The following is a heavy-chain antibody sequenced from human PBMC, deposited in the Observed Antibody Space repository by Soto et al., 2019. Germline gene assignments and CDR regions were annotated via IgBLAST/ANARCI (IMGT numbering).Heavy chain of an antibody. V-gene: IGHV3-74*01. CDR2: ISTDASST. Sequence: EVQLVESGGGLVQPGGSLRLSGAASGFTFSSYWMHWVRQAPGKGLVWVSSISTDASSTSYADPVKGRFTISRDNAKNTLYLQMNSVRAEDTAVYYCARLPNKSPQKWGQGTLVIVSP. CDR3: ARLPNKSPQK. J-gene: IGHJ1*01. CDR1: GFTFSSYW.